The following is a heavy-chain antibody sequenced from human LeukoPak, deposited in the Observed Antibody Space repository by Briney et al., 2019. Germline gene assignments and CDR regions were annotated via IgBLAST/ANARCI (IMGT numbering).Heavy chain of an antibody. CDR2: IYYSGST. J-gene: IGHJ4*02. Sequence: SETLSLTCTVSGGSISNYYWTWIRQPPGKGLEWIGYIYYSGSTNYNPSLKSRVTISVDTSKNQFSLKLSSVTAADTAVYYCARLVAGTGEYNFDYWGQGTLVTVSS. V-gene: IGHV4-59*08. D-gene: IGHD6-19*01. CDR3: ARLVAGTGEYNFDY. CDR1: GGSISNYY.